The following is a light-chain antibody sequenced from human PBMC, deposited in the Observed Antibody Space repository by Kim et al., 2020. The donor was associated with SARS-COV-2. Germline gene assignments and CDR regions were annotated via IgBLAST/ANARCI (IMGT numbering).Light chain of an antibody. CDR1: RSMGNRP. V-gene: IGKV3-20*01. CDR3: QQFGSSPLYS. J-gene: IGKJ2*03. Sequence: GERAKRSWKARRSMGNRPLDWYKHKAGQAPRRLMYGASNRATGIPERLSGSGAGTDLTLIINRLEPEDFAVYYWQQFGSSPLYSFGQGTKQEI. CDR2: GAS.